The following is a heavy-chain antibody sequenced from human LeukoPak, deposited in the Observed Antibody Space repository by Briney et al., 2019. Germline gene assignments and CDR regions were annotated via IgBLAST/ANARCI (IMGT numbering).Heavy chain of an antibody. CDR2: INHSGST. Sequence: PSETLSLTCAVYGGSFSGYYWSWIRQPPGKGLEWIGEINHSGSTNYNPSLKSRVTISADTSKNRFSLKLSSVTAADTAVYYCARDPQTWSQGTLVTVSS. CDR3: ARDPQT. V-gene: IGHV4-34*01. CDR1: GGSFSGYY. J-gene: IGHJ5*02.